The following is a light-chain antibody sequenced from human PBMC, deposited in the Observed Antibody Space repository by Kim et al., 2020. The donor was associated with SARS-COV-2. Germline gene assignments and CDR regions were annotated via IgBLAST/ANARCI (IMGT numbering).Light chain of an antibody. CDR3: QSWDSSTVV. J-gene: IGLJ2*01. CDR2: QDS. V-gene: IGLV3-1*01. CDR1: KLGDKY. Sequence: LSAVQTASISCSGDKLGDKYACWYQQKPGQSPVLVIYQDSQRPSGIPGRFSGSNSGNTATLTISGTQAMDEADYYCQSWDSSTVVFGGGTQLTVL.